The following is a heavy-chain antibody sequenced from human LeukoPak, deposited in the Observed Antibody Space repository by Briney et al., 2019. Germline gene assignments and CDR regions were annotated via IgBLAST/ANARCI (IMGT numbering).Heavy chain of an antibody. CDR3: ARGARYYDISTGKFDP. Sequence: SETLSLTCTVSGGSISSYYWSWIRQPPGKGLEWIGYIYYSGSTNYNPSLKSRVTISVDTSKNQFSLRLSSVTAADTAVYYCARGARYYDISTGKFDPWGQGTLVTVSS. V-gene: IGHV4-59*01. D-gene: IGHD3-9*01. CDR1: GGSISSYY. J-gene: IGHJ5*02. CDR2: IYYSGST.